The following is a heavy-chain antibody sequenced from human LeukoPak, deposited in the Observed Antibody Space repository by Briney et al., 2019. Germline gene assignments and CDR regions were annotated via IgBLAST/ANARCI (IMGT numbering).Heavy chain of an antibody. CDR1: GFTLSRYS. CDR3: ARTGYSSTWYSRYFDL. J-gene: IGHJ2*01. CDR2: ISSGSSYI. V-gene: IGHV3-21*01. D-gene: IGHD6-13*01. Sequence: GGSLRLSCAASGFTLSRYSMNWVRQAPGKGLEWVSSISSGSSYIYYAGSVKGRFTISRENAKNSLYLQVNSLRAGDTAVYYCARTGYSSTWYSRYFDLWGRGTLVTVSS.